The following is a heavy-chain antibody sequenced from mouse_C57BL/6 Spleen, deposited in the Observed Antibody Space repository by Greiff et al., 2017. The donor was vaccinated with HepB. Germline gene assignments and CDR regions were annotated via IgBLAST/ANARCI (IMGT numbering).Heavy chain of an antibody. J-gene: IGHJ4*01. CDR3: TTRFLYAMDY. CDR1: GFNIKDDY. CDR2: IDPENGDT. Sequence: EVKLMESGAELVRPGASVKLSCTASGFNIKDDYMHWVKQRPEQGLEWIGWIDPENGDTEYASKFQGKATITADTSSNTAYLQLSSLTSEDTAVYYCTTRFLYAMDYWGQGTSVTVSS. V-gene: IGHV14-4*01.